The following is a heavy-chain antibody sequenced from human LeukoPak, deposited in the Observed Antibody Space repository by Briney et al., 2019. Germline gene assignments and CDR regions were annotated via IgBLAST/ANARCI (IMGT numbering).Heavy chain of an antibody. CDR2: IYYSGST. CDR1: GGSVSSGSYY. Sequence: SETLSLTCTVPGGSVSSGSYYWSWIRQPPGKGLEWIGYIYYSGSTNYNPSLKSRVTISVDTSKNQFSLKLSSVTAADTAVYYCARVPPYYYDSSGYYPLYWYFELWGRGSPVTVSS. D-gene: IGHD3-22*01. J-gene: IGHJ2*01. CDR3: ARVPPYYYDSSGYYPLYWYFEL. V-gene: IGHV4-61*01.